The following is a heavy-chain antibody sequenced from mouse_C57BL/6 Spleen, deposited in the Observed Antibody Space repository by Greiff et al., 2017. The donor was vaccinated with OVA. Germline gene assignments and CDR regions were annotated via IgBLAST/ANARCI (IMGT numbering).Heavy chain of an antibody. CDR3: ARGGLREGNYYAMDY. CDR1: GYAFSSYW. V-gene: IGHV1-80*01. CDR2: IYPGDGDT. D-gene: IGHD2-4*01. Sequence: QVHVKQSGAELVKPGASVKISCKASGYAFSSYWMNWVKQRPGKGLEWIGQIYPGDGDTNYNGKFKGKATLTADKSSSTAYMQLSSLTSEDSAVYFCARGGLREGNYYAMDYWGQGTSVTVSS. J-gene: IGHJ4*01.